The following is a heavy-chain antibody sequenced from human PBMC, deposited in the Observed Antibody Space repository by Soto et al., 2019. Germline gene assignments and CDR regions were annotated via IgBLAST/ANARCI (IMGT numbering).Heavy chain of an antibody. Sequence: EVQLVESGGGLVQPGGSLRLSCAASGFTFSSYSMNWVRQAPGKGLEWVSYISSSSSTIYYADYVKGRFTISRDNAKNSLYLQMNSLRDEDTAVYYCARKAVAGTKVANWFDPWGQGTLVTVSS. CDR3: ARKAVAGTKVANWFDP. V-gene: IGHV3-48*02. J-gene: IGHJ5*02. CDR2: ISSSSSTI. CDR1: GFTFSSYS. D-gene: IGHD6-19*01.